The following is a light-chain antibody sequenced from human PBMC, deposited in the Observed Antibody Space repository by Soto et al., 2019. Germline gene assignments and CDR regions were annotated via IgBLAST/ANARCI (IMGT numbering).Light chain of an antibody. Sequence: EIVVTQSPSTLSVSTGERATLSCRASQSVSNNYLAWYQQKPGQAPRLLIFAASSRASGIPDRFSGSGSGTDFTLTISRLEPEDFALFYCQYHGSSPITFGQGTRLEIK. CDR2: AAS. CDR1: QSVSNNY. J-gene: IGKJ5*01. CDR3: QYHGSSPIT. V-gene: IGKV3-20*01.